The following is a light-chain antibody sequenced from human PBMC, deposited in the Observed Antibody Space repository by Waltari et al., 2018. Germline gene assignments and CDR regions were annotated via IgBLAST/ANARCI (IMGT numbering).Light chain of an antibody. V-gene: IGLV3-19*01. CDR2: GKN. Sequence: SSELPQDPAVSLALGQPVRITCQGATLISYYPSWYQQKPGQAAVLVIIGKNNRPAGIPDRFSASSSGNTASLTITGAQAEDDDDYYCYARYSSGNHPWVFGGGTKLTVL. J-gene: IGLJ3*02. CDR3: YARYSSGNHPWV. CDR1: TLISYY.